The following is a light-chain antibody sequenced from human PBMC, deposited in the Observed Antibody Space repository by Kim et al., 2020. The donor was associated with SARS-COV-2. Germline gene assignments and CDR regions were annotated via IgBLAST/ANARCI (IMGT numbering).Light chain of an antibody. Sequence: AAVKLNCTLSRGHSRYAIAWHQQQPEKGPRYLMKVNSDGSHSKGDGIPDRFSGSSSGAERYLTISSLQSEDEADYYCQTWGAGMGVFGGGTKLTVL. V-gene: IGLV4-69*01. J-gene: IGLJ3*02. CDR3: QTWGAGMGV. CDR2: VNSDGSH. CDR1: RGHSRYA.